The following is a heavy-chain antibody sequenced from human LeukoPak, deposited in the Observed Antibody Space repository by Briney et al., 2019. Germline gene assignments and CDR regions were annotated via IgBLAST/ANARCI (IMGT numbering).Heavy chain of an antibody. CDR3: ARDYSGSGSLHRYFDY. Sequence: ASVKVSCKASGYTFTGYYMHWVRQAPGQGLEWMGWINPNSGGTNYAQKFQGRVTMTRDTSISTAYMELSRLRPDDTAVYYCARDYSGSGSLHRYFDYWGQGTLVTVSS. CDR2: INPNSGGT. J-gene: IGHJ4*02. D-gene: IGHD3-10*01. V-gene: IGHV1-2*02. CDR1: GYTFTGYY.